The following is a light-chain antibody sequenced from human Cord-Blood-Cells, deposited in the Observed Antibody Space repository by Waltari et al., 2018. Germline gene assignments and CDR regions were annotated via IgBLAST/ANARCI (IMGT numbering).Light chain of an antibody. V-gene: IGKV4-1*01. CDR2: WAS. CDR1: QSVLYSSNNKNY. CDR3: QQYYSTPPT. J-gene: IGKJ1*01. Sequence: DIVMTQSPDSLAVSLGERATINCKSSQSVLYSSNNKNYLAWYQQKPGHPPKLLIYWASTRESGVPDRFSGSGSGTDFTLTISSLQAEDVAVYSCQQYYSTPPTFGQGTKVEIK.